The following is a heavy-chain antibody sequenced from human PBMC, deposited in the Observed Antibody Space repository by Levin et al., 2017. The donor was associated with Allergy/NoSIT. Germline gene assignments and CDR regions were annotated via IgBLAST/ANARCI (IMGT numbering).Heavy chain of an antibody. Sequence: SETLSLTCTVSGGSISSSSYYWGWIRQPPGKGLEWIGSIYYSGSTYYNPSLKSRVTISVDTSKNQFSLKLSSVTAADTAVYYCARQYRLVGTLFDYWGQGTLVTVSS. V-gene: IGHV4-39*01. CDR2: IYYSGST. CDR3: ARQYRLVGTLFDY. J-gene: IGHJ4*02. CDR1: GGSISSSSYY. D-gene: IGHD6-19*01.